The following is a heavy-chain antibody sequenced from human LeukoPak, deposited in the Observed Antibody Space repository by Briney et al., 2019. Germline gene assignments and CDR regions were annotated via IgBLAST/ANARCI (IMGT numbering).Heavy chain of an antibody. CDR2: IYSGGSI. CDR1: GLIVSSNY. V-gene: IGHV3-53*01. CDR3: ARDGVARGIYFDY. Sequence: GGSLRLSCAASGLIVSSNYMSWVRQAPGKGLEWVSVIYSGGSIYYADSVKGRFTISRDNSKNTLYLQRNSLRAEDTAVYYCARDGVARGIYFDYWGQGTLVTVSS. J-gene: IGHJ4*02. D-gene: IGHD1-26*01.